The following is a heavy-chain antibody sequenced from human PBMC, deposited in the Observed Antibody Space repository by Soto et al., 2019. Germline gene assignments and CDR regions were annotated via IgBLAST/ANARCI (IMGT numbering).Heavy chain of an antibody. J-gene: IGHJ4*02. Sequence: XGSLILSCAASGFTFSGFGMHWVRQAPGKGLEWVAIIWYDGSDKYYADSVKGRFTISRDNSKNTLYLQMNSLRAEDTAVYHCAFGNLSYYFDYWGQGTPVTVSS. CDR1: GFTFSGFG. CDR2: IWYDGSDK. V-gene: IGHV3-33*01. D-gene: IGHD3-16*01. CDR3: AFGNLSYYFDY.